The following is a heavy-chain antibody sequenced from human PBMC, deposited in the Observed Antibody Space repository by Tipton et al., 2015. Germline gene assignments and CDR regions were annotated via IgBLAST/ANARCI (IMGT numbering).Heavy chain of an antibody. Sequence: LRLSCVASGFTFSDFYMTWIRQPPGKGLEWIGNIYHSGSTNYNPSLKSRVSISLDMSKNQFSLKLSSVTAADTAVYYCARDATTYYDFWSGRGGVDVWGQGTTVAVSS. V-gene: IGHV4-59*01. CDR1: GFTFSDFY. CDR2: IYHSGST. CDR3: ARDATTYYDFWSGRGGVDV. D-gene: IGHD3-3*01. J-gene: IGHJ6*02.